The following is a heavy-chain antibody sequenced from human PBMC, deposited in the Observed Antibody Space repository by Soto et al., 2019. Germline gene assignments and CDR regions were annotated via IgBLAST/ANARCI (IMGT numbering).Heavy chain of an antibody. CDR1: GYTFTSYG. V-gene: IGHV1-18*01. CDR3: ARDYYDSSGYYRPNNFDY. J-gene: IGHJ4*02. Sequence: ASVKVSCKASGYTFTSYGISWVRQAPGHGLEWMGWISAYNGNTNYAQKLQGRVTMTTDTSTSTAYMELRSLRSDDTAVYYCARDYYDSSGYYRPNNFDYWGQGTLVTVS. D-gene: IGHD3-22*01. CDR2: ISAYNGNT.